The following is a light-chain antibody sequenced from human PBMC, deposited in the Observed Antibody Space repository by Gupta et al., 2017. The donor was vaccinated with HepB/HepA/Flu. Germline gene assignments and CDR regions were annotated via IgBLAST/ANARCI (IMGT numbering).Light chain of an antibody. CDR1: NSNIGSNS. CDR3: ATWDDSLNGPV. CDR2: NNN. J-gene: IGLJ2*01. Sequence: QTVLTQPPSSSGTPGPTVTISCSGSNSNIGSNSVNWYQQFPGTAPKVLIYNNNQRPSGVPDRFSGSKSGTSASLAISGLHSEDESDYLCATWDDSLNGPVFGGGTKLTVL. V-gene: IGLV1-44*01.